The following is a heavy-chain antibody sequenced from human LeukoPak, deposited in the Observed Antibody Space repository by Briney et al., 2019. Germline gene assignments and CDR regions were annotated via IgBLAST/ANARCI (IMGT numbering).Heavy chain of an antibody. Sequence: PGGSLRLSCAASGFTFSSYEMNWVRQAPGKGLEWVSYISSSGSTIYYADSVKGRFTISRDNAKNSLYLQMNSLRAEDTAVYYCAREGLLFFDYWGQGTLVTVSS. CDR1: GFTFSSYE. J-gene: IGHJ4*02. V-gene: IGHV3-48*03. CDR3: AREGLLFFDY. D-gene: IGHD2-21*02. CDR2: ISSSGSTI.